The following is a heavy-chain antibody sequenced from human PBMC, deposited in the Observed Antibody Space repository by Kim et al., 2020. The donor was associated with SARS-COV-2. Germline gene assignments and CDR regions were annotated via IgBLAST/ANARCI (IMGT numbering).Heavy chain of an antibody. Sequence: GESLKISCKGSGYSFTSYWIGWVRQMPGKGLEWMGIIYPGDSDTRYSPSFQGQVTISADKSISTAYLQWSSLKASDTAMYYCANLRYSSSWYGYNWFDPWGQGTLVTLPS. J-gene: IGHJ5*02. CDR1: GYSFTSYW. V-gene: IGHV5-51*01. CDR2: IYPGDSDT. CDR3: ANLRYSSSWYGYNWFDP. D-gene: IGHD6-13*01.